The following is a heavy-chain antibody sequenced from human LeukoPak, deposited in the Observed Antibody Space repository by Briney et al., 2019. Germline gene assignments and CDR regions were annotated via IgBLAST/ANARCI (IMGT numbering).Heavy chain of an antibody. V-gene: IGHV3-15*01. D-gene: IGHD1-20*01. Sequence: GGSLRLSCAASGFTFSDYYMSWVRQAPGKGLEWVGRIKSKADGETIDYAAPVKGRFTFSRDDSKNMLYLQMNSLKSEDTAVYYCSTLTSRGLSDSWGQGTLVTVSS. CDR1: GFTFSDYY. J-gene: IGHJ4*02. CDR3: STLTSRGLSDS. CDR2: IKSKADGETI.